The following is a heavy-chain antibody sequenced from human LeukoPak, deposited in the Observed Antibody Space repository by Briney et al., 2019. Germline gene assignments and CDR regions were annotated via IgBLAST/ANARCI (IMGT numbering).Heavy chain of an antibody. J-gene: IGHJ4*02. CDR2: ISGSGGRI. V-gene: IGHV3-23*01. CDR1: GFTFSSYS. Sequence: GSLRLSCAASGFTFSSYSMSWVRQAPGKGLAWVSSISGSGGRIDYADSVKGRFTISRDNSKNTLSLQMNSLTAEDTAVYYCAKKPRPEGWIYFDSWAQGILVTVS. D-gene: IGHD1-14*01. CDR3: AKKPRPEGWIYFDS.